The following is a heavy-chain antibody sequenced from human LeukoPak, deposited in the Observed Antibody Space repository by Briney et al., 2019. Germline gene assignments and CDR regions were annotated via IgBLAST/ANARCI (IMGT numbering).Heavy chain of an antibody. V-gene: IGHV4-59*12. CDR2: IYYSGST. CDR3: ARDPTVTRSFDY. CDR1: GGSISSYY. D-gene: IGHD4-17*01. J-gene: IGHJ4*02. Sequence: PSETLSLTCTVSGGSISSYYWSWIRQPPGKGLEWIGYIYYSGSTYYNPSLKSRVTISVDTSKNQFSLKLSSVTAADTAVYYCARDPTVTRSFDYWGQGTLVTVSS.